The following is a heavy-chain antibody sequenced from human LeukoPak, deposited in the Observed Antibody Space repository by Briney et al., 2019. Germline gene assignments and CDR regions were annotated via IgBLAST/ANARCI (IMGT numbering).Heavy chain of an antibody. CDR2: IRYDGSNK. V-gene: IGHV3-30*02. CDR3: AKDLSGWYSDAFDI. J-gene: IGHJ3*02. Sequence: GSLRLSCAAPGFTFSSYSMHWVRQAPGKGLEWVAFIRYDGSNKYYADSVKGRFTISRDNSKNTLYLQMNSLRAEDTAVYYCAKDLSGWYSDAFDIWGQGTMVTVSS. D-gene: IGHD6-19*01. CDR1: GFTFSSYS.